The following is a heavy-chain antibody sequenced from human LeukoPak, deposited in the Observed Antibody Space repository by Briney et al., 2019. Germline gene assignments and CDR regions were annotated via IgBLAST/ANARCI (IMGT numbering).Heavy chain of an antibody. J-gene: IGHJ5*02. V-gene: IGHV4-59*01. CDR2: IYYSGST. Sequence: PSETLSLTCTVSGGSISSYYWSWIRQPPGKGLEWIGYIYYSGSTNYNPSLKSRVTISVDTSKNQFSLKLSSVTAADTAVYYCARVRRGDNVPRGNWFDPWGQGTLVTVSS. D-gene: IGHD2-21*02. CDR3: ARVRRGDNVPRGNWFDP. CDR1: GGSISSYY.